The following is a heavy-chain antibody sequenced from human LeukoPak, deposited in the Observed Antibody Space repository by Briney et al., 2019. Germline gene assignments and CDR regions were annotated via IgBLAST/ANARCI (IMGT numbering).Heavy chain of an antibody. V-gene: IGHV3-23*01. CDR1: GFTFSSYA. CDR3: ARAQFEWLVRGGPDY. D-gene: IGHD6-19*01. Sequence: PGGSLRLSCAASGFTFSSYAMSWVRQAPGKGLEWVSAISGSGGSTYYADSVKGRFTISRDNSKNTLYLQMNSLRAEDTAVYYCARAQFEWLVRGGPDYWGQGTLVTVSS. CDR2: ISGSGGST. J-gene: IGHJ4*02.